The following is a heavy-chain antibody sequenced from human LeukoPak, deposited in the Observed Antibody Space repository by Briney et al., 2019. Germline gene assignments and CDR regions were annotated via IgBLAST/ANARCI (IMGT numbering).Heavy chain of an antibody. V-gene: IGHV1-8*01. CDR3: ARGTLEWELQPYYYYMDV. CDR2: MNPNSGNT. CDR1: GYTFTSYD. J-gene: IGHJ6*03. Sequence: ASVKVSCKASGYTFTSYDINWVRQATGQGLEWMGWMNPNSGNTGYAQKFQGRVTMTRNTSISTAYMELSSLRSEDTAVYYCARGTLEWELQPYYYYMDVWGKGTTVTVSS. D-gene: IGHD1-26*01.